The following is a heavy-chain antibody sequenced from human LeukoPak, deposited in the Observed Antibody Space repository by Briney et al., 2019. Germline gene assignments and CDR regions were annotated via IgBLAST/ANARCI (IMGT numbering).Heavy chain of an antibody. D-gene: IGHD3-10*01. CDR2: IYPGDSDT. J-gene: IGHJ5*02. CDR3: ARHRSMVRGVIQGWFDP. V-gene: IGHV5-51*01. CDR1: GYSFTSYW. Sequence: GESLKISCKGSGYSFTSYWFGWVRQMPGKGLEWMGIIYPGDSDTRYSPSFQGQVTISADKSISTAYLQWSSLKASDTAMYYCARHRSMVRGVIQGWFDPWGQGTLVTVSS.